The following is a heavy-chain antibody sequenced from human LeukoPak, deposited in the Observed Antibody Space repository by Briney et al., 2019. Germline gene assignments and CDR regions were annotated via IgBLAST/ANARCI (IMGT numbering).Heavy chain of an antibody. Sequence: GGSLRLSCAASGFTSGFTFSSYGMHWVRQAPGKGLEWVAFIRYDGSNKYYADSVKGRFTISRDNSKNTLYLQMNSLRAEDTAVYYCAGTYYDILTGPQNWFDPWGQGTLVTVSS. V-gene: IGHV3-30*02. CDR2: IRYDGSNK. CDR3: AGTYYDILTGPQNWFDP. CDR1: GFTSGFTFSSYG. D-gene: IGHD3-9*01. J-gene: IGHJ5*02.